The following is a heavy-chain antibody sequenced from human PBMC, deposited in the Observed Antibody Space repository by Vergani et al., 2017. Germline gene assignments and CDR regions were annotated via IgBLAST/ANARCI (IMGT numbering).Heavy chain of an antibody. CDR2: ISSSSSTI. CDR3: ATTPRSCYSPVVSSGPLCAFDI. J-gene: IGHJ3*02. D-gene: IGHD2-15*01. Sequence: EVQLVESGGGLVQPGGSLRLSCAASGFTFSSYSMNWVRQAPGKGLEWVSYISSSSSTIYYADSVKGRFTISRDNATNSLYLQMNSLRAEDTAVYYCATTPRSCYSPVVSSGPLCAFDIWGQGTMVTVSS. V-gene: IGHV3-48*01. CDR1: GFTFSSYS.